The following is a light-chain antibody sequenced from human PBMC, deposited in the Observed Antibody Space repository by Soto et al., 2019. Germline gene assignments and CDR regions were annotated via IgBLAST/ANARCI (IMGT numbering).Light chain of an antibody. CDR3: RKYNSAPST. Sequence: DIQMTQSPSSLSASIGDRITITCRASQVISNYLAWYQQKPGKVPKLLIYAASTLQSGVPSRFSGIGSGTDFTLTINSLQPEDFATYYCRKYNSAPSTFGQGTRLEIK. CDR1: QVISNY. V-gene: IGKV1-27*01. CDR2: AAS. J-gene: IGKJ5*01.